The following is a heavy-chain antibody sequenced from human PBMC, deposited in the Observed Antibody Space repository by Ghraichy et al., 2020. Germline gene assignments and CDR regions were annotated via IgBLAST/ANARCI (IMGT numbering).Heavy chain of an antibody. Sequence: SQTLTLTCTVSGGSISSGDYYWSWIRQPPGKGLEWIGYIYYSGSTSYNPSLKSRVTISVDTSKNQFSLKLSSVTAADTAVYYCARVAGLYYFDYWGQGTLVTVSS. CDR1: GGSISSGDYY. CDR2: IYYSGST. J-gene: IGHJ4*02. CDR3: ARVAGLYYFDY. D-gene: IGHD2-15*01. V-gene: IGHV4-30-4*01.